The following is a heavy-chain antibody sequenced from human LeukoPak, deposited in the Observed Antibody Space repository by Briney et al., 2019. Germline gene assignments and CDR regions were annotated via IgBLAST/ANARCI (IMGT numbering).Heavy chain of an antibody. CDR2: MNPNSGNT. V-gene: IGHV1-8*01. CDR1: GYTFTSYD. Sequence: ASVKVSCKASGYTFTSYDINWVRQATGQGLEWMGWMNPNSGNTGYAQKFQGRVTMTRNTSISTAYMELSSLRSEDTAVYYCATGYCSGGSCYPDYWGQGTLVTVSS. CDR3: ATGYCSGGSCYPDY. J-gene: IGHJ4*02. D-gene: IGHD2-15*01.